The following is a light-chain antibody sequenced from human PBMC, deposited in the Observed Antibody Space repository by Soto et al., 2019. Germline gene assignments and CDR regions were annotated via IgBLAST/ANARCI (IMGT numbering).Light chain of an antibody. CDR1: SSDVGDYDF. V-gene: IGLV2-8*01. CDR2: EVS. J-gene: IGLJ2*01. Sequence: QSVLTQPPSASGSPGQSVTISCTGTSSDVGDYDFVSWYQQHPGKAPKLMIYEVSKRPSGVPDRFSGSKSGNTASLIVSGLQAEDEADYYCSSYAGSNNLVFGGGTKLTVL. CDR3: SSYAGSNNLV.